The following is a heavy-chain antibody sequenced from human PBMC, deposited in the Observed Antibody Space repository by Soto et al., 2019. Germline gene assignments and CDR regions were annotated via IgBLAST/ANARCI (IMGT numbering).Heavy chain of an antibody. D-gene: IGHD4-4*01. CDR2: IYYTGST. J-gene: IGHJ4*02. Sequence: SETLSLTCTVSSGSISSYYWSWIRQPPGKGLEWIGYIYYTGSTNYNPSLKSRVTISVDTTKNQFSLKLTSVTAADTAVYYCARGGQTVTTTDYWGQGTLVTVSS. CDR3: ARGGQTVTTTDY. V-gene: IGHV4-59*01. CDR1: SGSISSYY.